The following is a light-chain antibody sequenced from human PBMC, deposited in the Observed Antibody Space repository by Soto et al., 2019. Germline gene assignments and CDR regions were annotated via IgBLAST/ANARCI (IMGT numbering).Light chain of an antibody. CDR3: QQRSYWPLT. CDR1: QSVSSN. V-gene: IGKV3-11*01. J-gene: IGKJ5*01. CDR2: DAS. Sequence: IVLTQSPATLSVSPGERATLSCMASQSVSSNLAWYQQKPGQAPRLLIYDASNRASGIPARFSGSGSGTDFTLTITSLDPEDFAVYYCQQRSYWPLTFGQGTRLEI.